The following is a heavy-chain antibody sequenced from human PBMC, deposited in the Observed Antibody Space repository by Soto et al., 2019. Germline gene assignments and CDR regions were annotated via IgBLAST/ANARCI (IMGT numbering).Heavy chain of an antibody. J-gene: IGHJ3*02. CDR3: AKDQGIAVAGTSAFDI. Sequence: QVQLVESGGGVVQPGRSLRLSCAASGFTFSSYGMHWVRQAPGKGLEWVAVISYDGSNKYYADSVKGRFTISRDNSKNTLYLQMNSLRAEDTAVYYCAKDQGIAVAGTSAFDIWGQGTMVTVSS. D-gene: IGHD6-19*01. CDR2: ISYDGSNK. V-gene: IGHV3-30*18. CDR1: GFTFSSYG.